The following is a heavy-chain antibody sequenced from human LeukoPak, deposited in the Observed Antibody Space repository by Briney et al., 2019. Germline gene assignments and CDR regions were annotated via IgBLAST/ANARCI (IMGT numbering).Heavy chain of an antibody. V-gene: IGHV4-30-4*01. CDR1: GGSISSSNW. CDR3: ARYGGNSDFYFDY. D-gene: IGHD4-23*01. J-gene: IGHJ4*02. Sequence: SGTLSLTCAVSGGSISSSNWWSWIRQPPGKGLEWIGYIYYSGSTFYNPSLKSRVTISVDTSKNQFSLKLSSVTAADTAVYYCARYGGNSDFYFDYWGQGTLVTVSS. CDR2: IYYSGST.